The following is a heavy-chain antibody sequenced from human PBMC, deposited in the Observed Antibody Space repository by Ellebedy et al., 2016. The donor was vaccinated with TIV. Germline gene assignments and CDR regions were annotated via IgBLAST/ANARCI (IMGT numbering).Heavy chain of an antibody. J-gene: IGHJ6*02. CDR3: ARDGRNDSINAYNGMDV. Sequence: AASVKVSCKASEGTFKTFGFNWARQAPGQGFEWMGRILPVYPTTNYAPRFKGRVTMTADKSTSTVYLELTSLRPDDTAVYFCARDGRNDSINAYNGMDVWGQGTTVTVSS. V-gene: IGHV1-69*06. D-gene: IGHD3-16*01. CDR1: EGTFKTFG. CDR2: ILPVYPTT.